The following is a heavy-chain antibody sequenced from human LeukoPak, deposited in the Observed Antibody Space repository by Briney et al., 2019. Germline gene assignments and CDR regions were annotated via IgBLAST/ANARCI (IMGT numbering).Heavy chain of an antibody. D-gene: IGHD2-2*01. V-gene: IGHV4-30-4*01. CDR3: ARVGGCSSTSCLDAFDI. CDR1: GGSISSGDYY. Sequence: SQTLSLTCTVSGGSISSGDYYWSWIRQPPGKGLEWIGYIYYSGSTYYNPSLKSRVTISVDTSKNQFSLKLSSVTAADTAVYYCARVGGCSSTSCLDAFDIWGQGTMVTVSS. J-gene: IGHJ3*02. CDR2: IYYSGST.